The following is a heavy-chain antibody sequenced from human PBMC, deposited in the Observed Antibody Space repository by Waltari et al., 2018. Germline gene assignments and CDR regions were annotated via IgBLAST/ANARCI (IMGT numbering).Heavy chain of an antibody. V-gene: IGHV1-2*06. Sequence: QVQLVQSGAEVKKPGASVKVSCKASGYTFTGYYMHWVRQAPGQGLEWMGRINPNSGGTNYAQKFQGRVTMTRDTSISTAYMELSRLRSDDTAVYYCARDLGCSGGSCSSVDYWGQGTLVTVSS. CDR1: GYTFTGYY. D-gene: IGHD2-15*01. CDR2: INPNSGGT. CDR3: ARDLGCSGGSCSSVDY. J-gene: IGHJ4*02.